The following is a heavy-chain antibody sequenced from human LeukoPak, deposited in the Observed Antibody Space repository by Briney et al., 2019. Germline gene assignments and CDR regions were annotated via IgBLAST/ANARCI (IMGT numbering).Heavy chain of an antibody. CDR1: GFTFDDYG. CDR3: AKDQSGSRGLDY. CDR2: INWNGGST. V-gene: IGHV3-20*04. D-gene: IGHD1-26*01. J-gene: IGHJ4*02. Sequence: PGGSLRLSCAASGFTFDDYGMSWVRQAPGKGLEWVSGINWNGGSTGYADSVKGRFTISRGNAKNSLYLQMNSLRAEDTALYYCAKDQSGSRGLDYWGQGTLVTVSS.